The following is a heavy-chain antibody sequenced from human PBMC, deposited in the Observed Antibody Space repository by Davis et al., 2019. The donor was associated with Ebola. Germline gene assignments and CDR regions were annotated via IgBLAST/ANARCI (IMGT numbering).Heavy chain of an antibody. V-gene: IGHV3-74*01. J-gene: IGHJ4*02. CDR3: ARGDDFWSGYTPFDY. Sequence: HTGGSLRLSCAASGFTFSSYAMSWVRQAPGKGLVWVSRINSDGSSTSYADSVKGRFTISRDNAKNTLYLQMNSLRAEDTAVYYCARGDDFWSGYTPFDYWGQGTLVTVSS. D-gene: IGHD3-3*01. CDR1: GFTFSSYA. CDR2: INSDGSST.